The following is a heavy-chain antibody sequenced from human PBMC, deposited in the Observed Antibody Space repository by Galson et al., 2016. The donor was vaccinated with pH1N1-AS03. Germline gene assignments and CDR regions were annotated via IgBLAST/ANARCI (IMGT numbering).Heavy chain of an antibody. J-gene: IGHJ3*02. Sequence: SLRLSCAASGFTFSSYAMTWVRQAPGKGLEWVSSISGSGGNTYYADSVRGRFTISRDNSKTTLYLQMNSLRAEDTASYYCSKDHAGNAILGVVGGFPIWGDGTLVTVSS. CDR1: GFTFSSYA. CDR3: SKDHAGNAILGVVGGFPI. V-gene: IGHV3-23*01. CDR2: ISGSGGNT. D-gene: IGHD3-3*01.